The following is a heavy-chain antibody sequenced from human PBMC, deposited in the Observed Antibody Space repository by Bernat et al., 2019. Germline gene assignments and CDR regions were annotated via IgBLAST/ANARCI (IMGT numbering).Heavy chain of an antibody. CDR3: ARDWHYYFDY. CDR1: GFTFSSYE. CDR2: ISSSGSTI. V-gene: IGHV3-48*03. Sequence: EVQLVESGGGLVQPGGSLRLSCAASGFTFSSYEMNWVRQAPGKGLEWVSYISSSGSTIYYADSVKGRFTISRDNAKNSLYPQMNSLRAEDTAVYYCARDWHYYFDYWGQGTLVTVSS. J-gene: IGHJ4*02.